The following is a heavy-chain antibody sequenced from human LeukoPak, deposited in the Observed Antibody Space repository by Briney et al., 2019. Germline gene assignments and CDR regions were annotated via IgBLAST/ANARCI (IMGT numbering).Heavy chain of an antibody. Sequence: GGSLRLSCAASGFTFSSYGMNWVRQAPGKGLEWVAFIRYDGSNKYYADSVKGRFTISRGNSKNTLYLQINSLRAEDTAVYYCANSNTAIHVPFIDYWGQGTLVTVSS. CDR1: GFTFSSYG. V-gene: IGHV3-30*02. D-gene: IGHD5-18*01. CDR3: ANSNTAIHVPFIDY. CDR2: IRYDGSNK. J-gene: IGHJ4*02.